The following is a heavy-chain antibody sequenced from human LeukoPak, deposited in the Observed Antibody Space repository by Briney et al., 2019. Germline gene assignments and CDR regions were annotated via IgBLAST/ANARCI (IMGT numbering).Heavy chain of an antibody. Sequence: GGSLRLSCAASGFTFSSYGMHSVRQAPGKGLEWVAFIRYDGSNKYYADSVKGRFTITRDNSKNTLYLQMNSAKAEDTAVYYCAKGDIVATYNDAFHLGGQETMVPVSS. CDR2: IRYDGSNK. J-gene: IGHJ3*01. D-gene: IGHD5-12*01. V-gene: IGHV3-30*02. CDR1: GFTFSSYG. CDR3: AKGDIVATYNDAFHL.